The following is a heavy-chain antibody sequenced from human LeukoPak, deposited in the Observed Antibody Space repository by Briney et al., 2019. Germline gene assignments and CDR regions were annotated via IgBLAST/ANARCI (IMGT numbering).Heavy chain of an antibody. CDR3: ASGCTQYCYDRSGYLDF. Sequence: GASVKVSFTASGYTFTINSKSWVWLAPGQGLEWMGWISAYNGNKNYAQKLQGRVTMTTDTPTSTAYMELRSLRSDDTTVYYGASGCTQYCYDRSGYLDFWGQGTLVTVSS. V-gene: IGHV1-18*01. CDR1: GYTFTINS. D-gene: IGHD3-22*01. CDR2: ISAYNGNK. J-gene: IGHJ4*02.